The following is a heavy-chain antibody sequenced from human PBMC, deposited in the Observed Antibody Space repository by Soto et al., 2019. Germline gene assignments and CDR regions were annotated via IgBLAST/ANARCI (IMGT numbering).Heavy chain of an antibody. CDR3: AKGASYGSRSYPLDP. CDR1: GFSFSSYA. CDR2: ISGSGGT. Sequence: PGGSLGLSCAASGFSFSSYAMSWVRQAPGKGLEWVSVISGSGGTDYADSVKGRFTISRDNSKSTLYLRMDNLRADDTAVYYCAKGASYGSRSYPLDPWGQGTLVTVSS. J-gene: IGHJ5*02. D-gene: IGHD3-10*01. V-gene: IGHV3-23*01.